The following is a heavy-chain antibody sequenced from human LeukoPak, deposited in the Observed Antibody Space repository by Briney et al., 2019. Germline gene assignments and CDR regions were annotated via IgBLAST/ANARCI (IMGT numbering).Heavy chain of an antibody. D-gene: IGHD3-9*01. V-gene: IGHV3-64*01. J-gene: IGHJ6*03. CDR2: ISGNGGST. Sequence: GGSLRLSCAASGFTFTNHAMQWVRQAPGKGLEYVSAISGNGGSTYYANSVKGRFTISRDNSKNTVYLQMDSLRTEDMAVYYCARAGVIRYVAWLINYYMDVWGKGTTVTVSS. CDR3: ARAGVIRYVAWLINYYMDV. CDR1: GFTFTNHA.